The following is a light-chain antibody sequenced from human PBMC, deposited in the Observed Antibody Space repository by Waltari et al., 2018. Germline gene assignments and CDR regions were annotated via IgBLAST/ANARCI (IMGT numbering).Light chain of an antibody. V-gene: IGKV1-5*03. Sequence: IQMTPSPSTLSASVEDRVIFSCRASQSISKWLAWYQQKPGKATKLLIYKASTLESGVPSRFSGSGSGTEFTLTISSLQPEDFATYYCQQYNSYSLLSFGGGTKVEIK. CDR1: QSISKW. CDR3: QQYNSYSLLS. J-gene: IGKJ4*01. CDR2: KAS.